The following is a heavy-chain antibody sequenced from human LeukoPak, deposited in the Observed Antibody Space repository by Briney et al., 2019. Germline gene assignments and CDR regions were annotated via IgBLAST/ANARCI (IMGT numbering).Heavy chain of an antibody. Sequence: PSQTLSLTCTVSGGSISSGDYYWSWIRQPPGKGLEWIGYIHYSGSTYYNPSLKSRVTISVDTSKNQFSLKLSSVTAADTAVYYCASTIAYRTQFDYWGQGTLVTVSS. D-gene: IGHD5-24*01. J-gene: IGHJ4*02. CDR2: IHYSGST. CDR3: ASTIAYRTQFDY. V-gene: IGHV4-30-4*01. CDR1: GGSISSGDYY.